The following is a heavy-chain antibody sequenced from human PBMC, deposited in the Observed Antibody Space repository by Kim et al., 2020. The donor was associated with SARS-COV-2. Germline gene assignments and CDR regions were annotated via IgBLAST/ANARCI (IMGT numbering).Heavy chain of an antibody. D-gene: IGHD7-27*01. Sequence: GGSLRLSCAASGFTFSSYGMHWVRQAPGKGLEWVAVISYDGSNKYYADSVKGRFTISRDNSKNTLYLQMNSLRAEDTAVYYCAKVEAPLGLDAFDIWGQGTMVTVSS. CDR2: ISYDGSNK. V-gene: IGHV3-30*18. CDR3: AKVEAPLGLDAFDI. J-gene: IGHJ3*02. CDR1: GFTFSSYG.